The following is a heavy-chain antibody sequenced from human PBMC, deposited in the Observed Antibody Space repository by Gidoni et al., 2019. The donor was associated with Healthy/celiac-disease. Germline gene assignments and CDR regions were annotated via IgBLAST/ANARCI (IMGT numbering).Heavy chain of an antibody. V-gene: IGHV3-23*01. J-gene: IGHJ6*02. D-gene: IGHD3-10*01. Sequence: EVQLLESGGGLVQPGGSLRLSCAASGFTFSSYAMSWVRQAPGKGLEWVSAISGSGGSTYYADSVKGRFTISRDNSKNTLYLQMNSLRAEDTAVYYCAKGRITMVRGEGGMDVWGQGTTVTVSS. CDR2: ISGSGGST. CDR3: AKGRITMVRGEGGMDV. CDR1: GFTFSSYA.